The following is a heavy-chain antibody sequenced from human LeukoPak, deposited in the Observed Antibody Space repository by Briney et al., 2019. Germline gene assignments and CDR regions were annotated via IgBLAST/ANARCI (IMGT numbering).Heavy chain of an antibody. Sequence: GAPVKVSCKASGYTFTGYYLHWVRQAPGQGLEWMGWINPNSGGTNYAQKFQGRVTMTRDTSISTAYMELSRLRSDDTAVYYCARGDLSPKTYDIVPFEYWGQGTLVTVSS. V-gene: IGHV1-2*02. CDR1: GYTFTGYY. D-gene: IGHD3-9*01. CDR3: ARGDLSPKTYDIVPFEY. CDR2: INPNSGGT. J-gene: IGHJ4*02.